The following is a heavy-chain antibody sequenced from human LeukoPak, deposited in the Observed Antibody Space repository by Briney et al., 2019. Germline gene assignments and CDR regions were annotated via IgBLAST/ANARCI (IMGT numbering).Heavy chain of an antibody. J-gene: IGHJ4*02. CDR1: GFTFSSYW. CDR3: AGQSGYDYYGFDY. V-gene: IGHV3-7*01. Sequence: GGSLRLSCAASGFTFSSYWMSWVRQAPGKGLEWVANIKQDGSEKYYVDSVKGRFTISRDNSKNTLYLQMNSLRAEDTAVYYCAGQSGYDYYGFDYWGQGTLVTVSS. CDR2: IKQDGSEK. D-gene: IGHD5-12*01.